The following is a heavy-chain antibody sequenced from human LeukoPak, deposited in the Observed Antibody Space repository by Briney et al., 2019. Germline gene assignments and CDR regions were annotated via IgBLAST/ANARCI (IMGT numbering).Heavy chain of an antibody. CDR1: GGSISSGSYY. Sequence: SETLYLTCTVSGGSISSGSYYWSWIRQPAGKGLEWIGRIYTSGSTNYNPSLKSRVTISVDTSKNQFSLKLSSVTAADTAVYYCAREKLLAYDYWGQGTLVTVSS. CDR3: AREKLLAYDY. CDR2: IYTSGST. J-gene: IGHJ4*02. D-gene: IGHD1-26*01. V-gene: IGHV4-61*02.